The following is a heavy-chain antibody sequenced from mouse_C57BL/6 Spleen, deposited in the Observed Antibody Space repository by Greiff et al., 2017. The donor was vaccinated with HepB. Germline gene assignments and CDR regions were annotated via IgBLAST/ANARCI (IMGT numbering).Heavy chain of an antibody. CDR2: FHPYNDDT. D-gene: IGHD1-1*01. CDR3: ARLYYGSSYWYFDV. Sequence: VKLMESGAELVKPGASVKMSCKASGYTFTTYPIEWMKQNHGKSLEWIGNFHPYNDDTKYNEKFKGKATLTVEKSSSTVYLELSRLTSDDSAVYYCARLYYGSSYWYFDVWGTGTTVTVSS. J-gene: IGHJ1*03. CDR1: GYTFTTYP. V-gene: IGHV1-47*01.